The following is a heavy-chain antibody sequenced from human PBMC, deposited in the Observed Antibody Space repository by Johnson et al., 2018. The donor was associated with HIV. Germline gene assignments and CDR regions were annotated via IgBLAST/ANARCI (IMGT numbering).Heavy chain of an antibody. CDR2: IRYDGSNN. CDR1: GFTFSSYG. J-gene: IGHJ3*02. D-gene: IGHD2-15*01. Sequence: QVQLVESGGGVVQPGGSLRLSCAASGFTFSSYGMHWVRQAPGKGLEWVAFIRYDGSNNYYADSVQGRFTISRDNSKNTLYLQMNSLRAEDTAVYYCAKAFPDCTGGSCYPHRSPHDAFDIWGQGTMVTVSS. V-gene: IGHV3-30*02. CDR3: AKAFPDCTGGSCYPHRSPHDAFDI.